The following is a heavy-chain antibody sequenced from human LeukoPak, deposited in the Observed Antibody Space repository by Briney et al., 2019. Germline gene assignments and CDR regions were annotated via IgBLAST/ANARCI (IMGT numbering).Heavy chain of an antibody. D-gene: IGHD5-24*01. CDR2: IGVSGSNT. CDR1: GFTFSNYS. J-gene: IGHJ4*02. CDR3: APQLVPFAY. Sequence: GGSLRLSCAASGFTFSNYSINWVRQAPGKGLEWVSAIGVSGSNTHYADSVKGRFTISRDNSKNTLYLQMTSLRVEDTAVYYCAPQLVPFAYWGQGTLVTVSS. V-gene: IGHV3-23*01.